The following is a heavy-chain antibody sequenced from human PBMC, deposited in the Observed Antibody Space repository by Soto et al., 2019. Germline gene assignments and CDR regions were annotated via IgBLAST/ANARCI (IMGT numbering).Heavy chain of an antibody. CDR2: IYYSGST. V-gene: IGHV4-59*01. CDR3: ARGSCSGGSCYSYNWFDP. J-gene: IGHJ5*02. CDR1: GGSISSYY. Sequence: SETLSLTCTVSGGSISSYYWSWIRQPPGKGLEWIGYIYYSGSTNYNPSLKSRVTISVDTSKNQFSLKLSSVTAADTAVYYCARGSCSGGSCYSYNWFDPWGQGTLVTVSS. D-gene: IGHD2-15*01.